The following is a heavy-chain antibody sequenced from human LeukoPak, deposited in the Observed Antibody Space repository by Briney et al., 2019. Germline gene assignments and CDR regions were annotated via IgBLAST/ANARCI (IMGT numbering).Heavy chain of an antibody. V-gene: IGHV3-23*01. Sequence: GGSLRLSCAASGFTFTNYVMNWFRQAPGKGLEWVSSITGTADKTYDADSVKGRFTISRDNSKNTLSLQMSSLRVEDTAIYYCARRGGSRGWGAFDIWGQGTIVTVSS. D-gene: IGHD6-19*01. CDR2: ITGTADKT. CDR1: GFTFTNYV. J-gene: IGHJ3*02. CDR3: ARRGGSRGWGAFDI.